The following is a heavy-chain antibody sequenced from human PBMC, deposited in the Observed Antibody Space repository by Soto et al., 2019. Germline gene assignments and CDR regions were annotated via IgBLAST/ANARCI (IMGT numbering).Heavy chain of an antibody. CDR3: ARARYVDY. CDR2: ISAHNGNT. CDR1: GYTFTSYG. D-gene: IGHD1-1*01. J-gene: IGHJ4*02. Sequence: QVHLVQSGAEVKKPGASVKVSCKASGYTFTSYGITWVRQAPAQGLEWMGWISAHNGNTDYAQTLQGRVIVTRDTSTRTAYMELRSLRSDDTAVYYCARARYVDYWGQGALVTVSS. V-gene: IGHV1-18*01.